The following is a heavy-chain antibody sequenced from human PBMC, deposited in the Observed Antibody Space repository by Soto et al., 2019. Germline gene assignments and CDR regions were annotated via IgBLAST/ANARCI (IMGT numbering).Heavy chain of an antibody. CDR1: GGSFSGYY. V-gene: IGHV4-34*01. J-gene: IGHJ6*03. Sequence: SETLSLTCAVYGGSFSGYYWSWIRQPPGKGLEWIGEINHSGSTNYNPSLKSRVTISVDTSKNQFSLKLSSVTAADTAVYYCASRGGPRDYYYYYYMDVWGKGTTVTVSS. CDR3: ASRGGPRDYYYYYYMDV. D-gene: IGHD3-10*01. CDR2: INHSGST.